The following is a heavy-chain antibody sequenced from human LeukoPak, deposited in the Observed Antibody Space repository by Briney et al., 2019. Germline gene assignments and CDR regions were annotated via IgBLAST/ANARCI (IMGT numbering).Heavy chain of an antibody. J-gene: IGHJ4*02. Sequence: GASVEVSCKASGYTFTSYGITWVRQAPGQGLEWMGWIRVYNGNTNYAQKLQGRVTMTTDTSTSTAYMELRSLRSDDTAVYYCAREGALTFDYWGQGTLVTVSS. CDR1: GYTFTSYG. CDR2: IRVYNGNT. CDR3: AREGALTFDY. D-gene: IGHD4/OR15-4a*01. V-gene: IGHV1-18*01.